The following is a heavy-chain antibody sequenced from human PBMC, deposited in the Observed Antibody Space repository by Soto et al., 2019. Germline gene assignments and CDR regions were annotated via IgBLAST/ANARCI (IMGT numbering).Heavy chain of an antibody. D-gene: IGHD6-19*01. Sequence: PGGSLRLSCAASGFTFDDYAMHWVRQAPGKGLEWVSGISWNSGSIGYADSVKGRFTISRDNAKNSLYPQMNSLRAEDTALYYCAKDRDSSGWYLGYGMDVWGQGTTVTVSS. CDR3: AKDRDSSGWYLGYGMDV. V-gene: IGHV3-9*01. J-gene: IGHJ6*02. CDR1: GFTFDDYA. CDR2: ISWNSGSI.